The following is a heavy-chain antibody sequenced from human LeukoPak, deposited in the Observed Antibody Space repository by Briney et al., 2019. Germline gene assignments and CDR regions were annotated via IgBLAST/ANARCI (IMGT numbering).Heavy chain of an antibody. V-gene: IGHV1-2*06. D-gene: IGHD6-13*01. CDR1: GYTFTDYY. Sequence: GASVKVSCKASGYTFTDYYMQWVRQAPGQGLEWMGRINPNSGGTNYAQKFQGRVTMTRDTSISTAYMDLSSLRSDDTAVYYCAIGIPAAGTFDCWGQGTLLTVSS. CDR3: AIGIPAAGTFDC. J-gene: IGHJ4*02. CDR2: INPNSGGT.